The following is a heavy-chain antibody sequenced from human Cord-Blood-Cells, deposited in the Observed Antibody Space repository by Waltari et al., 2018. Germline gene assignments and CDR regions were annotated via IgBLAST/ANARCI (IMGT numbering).Heavy chain of an antibody. CDR2: INHSGST. J-gene: IGHJ4*02. Sequence: QVQLQQWGAGLLKPSETLSLPCAVYGGSFIGYYWSRLRQPPGKGLERIGEINHSGSTNYNPSLKSRVTISVDTSKNQFSLKLSSVTAADTAVYYCARGGQQQLGIDYWGQGTLVTVSS. D-gene: IGHD6-13*01. CDR3: ARGGQQQLGIDY. V-gene: IGHV4-34*01. CDR1: GGSFIGYY.